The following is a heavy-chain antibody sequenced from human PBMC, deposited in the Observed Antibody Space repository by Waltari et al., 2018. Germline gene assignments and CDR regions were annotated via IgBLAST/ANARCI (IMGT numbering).Heavy chain of an antibody. CDR3: ARLRGAND. CDR1: GCTFSSSW. V-gene: IGHV3-7*01. Sequence: EVQLVESGGGLVQPGGSLSLSCAASGCTFSSSWMLWVRQAPGQGLEWVAHINQDGSEKSYVASVKGRFTISRDNAKQSLYLQMNSLRPDDTAIYYCARLRGANDWGQGTLVTVSS. J-gene: IGHJ4*02. CDR2: INQDGSEK. D-gene: IGHD3-10*01.